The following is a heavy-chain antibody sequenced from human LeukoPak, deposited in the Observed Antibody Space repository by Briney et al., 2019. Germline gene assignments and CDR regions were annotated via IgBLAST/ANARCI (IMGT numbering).Heavy chain of an antibody. V-gene: IGHV3-53*01. CDR1: GFTFSSYG. J-gene: IGHJ4*02. D-gene: IGHD3-10*01. CDR3: ARDYYGSGSYEYYFDY. Sequence: GGSLRLSCAASGFTFSSYGMHWVRQAPGKGLEWVSVIYSGGSTYYADSVKGRFTISRDNSKNTLYLQMNSLRAEDTAVYYCARDYYGSGSYEYYFDYWGQGTLVTVSS. CDR2: IYSGGST.